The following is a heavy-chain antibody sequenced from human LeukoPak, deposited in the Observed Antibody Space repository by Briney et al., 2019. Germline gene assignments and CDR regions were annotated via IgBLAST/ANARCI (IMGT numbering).Heavy chain of an antibody. CDR3: ARMYYYDSSGYYWFDP. CDR2: IDWDDDK. CDR1: GFSLSTSGMC. Sequence: SGPALVKPTQTLTLTCTFSGFSLSTSGMCVSWIRQPPGKALEWLALIDWDDDKYYSTSLKTRLTISKDTSKNQVVLTMTNMDPVDTATYYCARMYYYDSSGYYWFDPWGQGTLVTASS. V-gene: IGHV2-70*01. D-gene: IGHD3-22*01. J-gene: IGHJ5*02.